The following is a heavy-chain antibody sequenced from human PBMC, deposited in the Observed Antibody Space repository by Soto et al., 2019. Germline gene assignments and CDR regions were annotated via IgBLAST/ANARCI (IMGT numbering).Heavy chain of an antibody. CDR1: GYSFTSYW. Sequence: GESLKISCKGSGYSFTSYWIGWVRQMPGKGLEWMGITYPGDSDTRYSPSFQGQVTISADKSISTAYLQWSSLKASDTAMYYCARHAAIAALPNYYYYGMDVWGQGTTVTVSS. D-gene: IGHD6-6*01. V-gene: IGHV5-51*01. J-gene: IGHJ6*02. CDR2: TYPGDSDT. CDR3: ARHAAIAALPNYYYYGMDV.